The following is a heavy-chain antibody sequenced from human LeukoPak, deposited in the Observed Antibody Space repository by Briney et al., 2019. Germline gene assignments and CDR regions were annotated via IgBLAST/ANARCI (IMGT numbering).Heavy chain of an antibody. D-gene: IGHD2-21*02. CDR3: AREPNVVVTAIPIDY. CDR2: IYTSGTT. CDR1: GGSISSYY. V-gene: IGHV4-4*07. Sequence: SETVTLTCTVSGGSISSYYWSWIRQPAGKGLEWIGRIYTSGTTDYNPSLRSRVTMSVDTSKNQFSLKLSSVTAADTAVYYCAREPNVVVTAIPIDYWGQGILVTVSS. J-gene: IGHJ4*02.